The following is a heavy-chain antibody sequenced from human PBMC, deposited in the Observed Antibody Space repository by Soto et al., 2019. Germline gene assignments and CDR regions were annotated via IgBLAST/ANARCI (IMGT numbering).Heavy chain of an antibody. Sequence: QVQLQESGPGLVKPSQTLSLTCSVSGASTVSHYHWTWIRQPPGKGLEWMGYIFHMGTTFYNPYLTSGLAISMDTSGNHFYLELRSVTAADTAVYYCALALGPTTGLDYGGQGTLVTVSS. V-gene: IGHV4-31*02. CDR2: IFHMGTT. CDR1: GASTVSHYH. D-gene: IGHD1-26*01. CDR3: ALALGPTTGLDY. J-gene: IGHJ4*02.